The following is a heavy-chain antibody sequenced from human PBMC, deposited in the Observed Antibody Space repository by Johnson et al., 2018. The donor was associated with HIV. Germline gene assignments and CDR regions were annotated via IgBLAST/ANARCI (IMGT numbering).Heavy chain of an antibody. J-gene: IGHJ3*02. CDR1: GFTFSSYD. Sequence: VQLVESGGGLVQPGGSLRLSCAASGFTFSSYDMHWVRQATGKGLEWVSAIGTAGDTYYPGSVKGRFNISRENAKNSLYLQMNSLRAGDTAVYYCARGRIEYSSSGDAFDIWGQGTMVTVSS. D-gene: IGHD6-13*01. CDR3: ARGRIEYSSSGDAFDI. V-gene: IGHV3-13*01. CDR2: IGTAGDT.